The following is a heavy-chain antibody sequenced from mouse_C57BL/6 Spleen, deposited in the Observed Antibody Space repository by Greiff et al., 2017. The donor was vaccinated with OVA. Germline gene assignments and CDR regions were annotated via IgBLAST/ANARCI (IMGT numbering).Heavy chain of an antibody. CDR3: AKSVGGYYAMDD. Sequence: QVQLQQPGAELVRPGSSVKLSCKASGYTFTSYWMDWVKQRPGQGLEWIGNIYPSDSETHYNQKFKDKATLTVDKSSSTAYMQLSSLTSEDSAVYYCAKSVGGYYAMDDWGQGTSVTVSS. J-gene: IGHJ4*01. CDR2: IYPSDSET. CDR1: GYTFTSYW. D-gene: IGHD1-1*02. V-gene: IGHV1-61*01.